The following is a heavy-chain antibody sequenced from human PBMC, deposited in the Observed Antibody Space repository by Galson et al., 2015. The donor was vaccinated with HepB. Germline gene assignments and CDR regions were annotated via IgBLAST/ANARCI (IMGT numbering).Heavy chain of an antibody. CDR1: GFTFSSYS. V-gene: IGHV3-48*02. CDR2: ISSSSSTI. J-gene: IGHJ4*02. Sequence: SLRLSCAASGFTFSSYSMNWVRQAPGKGLEWVPYISSSSSTIYYADSVKGRFTISRDNAKNSLYLQMNSLRDEDTAVYYCARSPCSGGSCYRGYFDYWGQGTLVTVSS. CDR3: ARSPCSGGSCYRGYFDY. D-gene: IGHD2-15*01.